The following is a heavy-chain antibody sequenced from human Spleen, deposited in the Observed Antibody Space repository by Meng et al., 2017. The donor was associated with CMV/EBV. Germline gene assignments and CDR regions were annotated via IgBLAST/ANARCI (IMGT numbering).Heavy chain of an antibody. V-gene: IGHV3-23*05. D-gene: IGHD6-6*01. CDR2: IGSNGINT. CDR3: AKDKRMATRPGFYGMDV. CDR1: GLTFSGYW. J-gene: IGHJ6*02. Sequence: GESLKISCAASGLTFSGYWMNWVRQAPGKGLEWVSAIGSNGINTYYADSVKGRFTISRDNAKDTLYLQMNSLRAEDTALYYCAKDKRMATRPGFYGMDVWGQGTTVTVSS.